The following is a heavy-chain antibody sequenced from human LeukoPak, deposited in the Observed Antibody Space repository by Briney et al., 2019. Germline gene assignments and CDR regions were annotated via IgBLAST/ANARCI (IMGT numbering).Heavy chain of an antibody. J-gene: IGHJ4*02. V-gene: IGHV5-51*01. CDR3: ARGNSYGIMDY. CDR2: IYPVDSDT. Sequence: GESLKISCKGSGYSFTSSWIGWVRKMPGKGLGWMGIIYPVDSDTRYSPSFQGQVTISADKSISTAYLQWSSLKASDTAMYYCARGNSYGIMDYWGQGTLVTVSS. CDR1: GYSFTSSW. D-gene: IGHD5-18*01.